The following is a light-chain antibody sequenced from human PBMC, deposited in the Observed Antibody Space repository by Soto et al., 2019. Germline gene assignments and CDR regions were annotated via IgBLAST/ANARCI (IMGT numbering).Light chain of an antibody. CDR1: QGVSSKY. Sequence: EIVLTQSPGTLSLSPGERATLSCRASQGVSSKYLAWYQQKPGQAPRLLIYGASTRATGIPDKFSGSGSGTEFTLTINRLEPEDFAVYYCQQYGTSPRTLGQGTKVDIK. J-gene: IGKJ1*01. CDR3: QQYGTSPRT. V-gene: IGKV3-20*01. CDR2: GAS.